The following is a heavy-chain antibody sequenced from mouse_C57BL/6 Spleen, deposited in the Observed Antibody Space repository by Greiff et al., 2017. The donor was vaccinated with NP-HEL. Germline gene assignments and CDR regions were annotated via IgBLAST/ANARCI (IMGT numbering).Heavy chain of an antibody. V-gene: IGHV5-17*01. D-gene: IGHD2-4*01. CDR1: GFTFSDYG. CDR2: ISSGSSTI. Sequence: EVQLVESGGGLVKPGGSLKLSCAASGFTFSDYGMHWVRQAPEKGLEWVAYISSGSSTIYYADTVKGRFTISRDNAKNTLFLQMTSLRSEDTAMYYWARDYEYEEDYLDYWGQGTTLTVAS. CDR3: ARDYEYEEDYLDY. J-gene: IGHJ2*01.